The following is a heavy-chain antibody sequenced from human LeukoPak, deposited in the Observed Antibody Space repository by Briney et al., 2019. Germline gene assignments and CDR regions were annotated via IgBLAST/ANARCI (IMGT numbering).Heavy chain of an antibody. J-gene: IGHJ4*02. CDR1: GFAFSTYA. V-gene: IGHV3-23*01. D-gene: IGHD3-10*01. CDR3: AKDYYPSGSYYYFDY. Sequence: PGGSLRLSCAASGFAFSTYAMSWVRQAPGKGLEWVSTISSTGGSTYYTDSVKGRFTISRDTSKNTLYLQMDSLRAEDTAVYYCAKDYYPSGSYYYFDYWGQGTLVTVSS. CDR2: ISSTGGST.